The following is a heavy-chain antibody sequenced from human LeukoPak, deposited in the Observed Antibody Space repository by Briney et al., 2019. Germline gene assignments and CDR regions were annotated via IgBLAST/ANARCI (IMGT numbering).Heavy chain of an antibody. D-gene: IGHD2-21*02. J-gene: IGHJ4*02. CDR3: ARDQSSYCGGDCYPRLPDY. CDR1: GFTFSSYS. Sequence: GGSLRLSCAASGFTFSSYSMNWVRQAPGKGLEWVSSISSSSSYIYYADSVKGRFTISRDNAKNSLYLQMNSLRAEDTAVYYCARDQSSYCGGDCYPRLPDYWGQGTLVTVSS. V-gene: IGHV3-21*01. CDR2: ISSSSSYI.